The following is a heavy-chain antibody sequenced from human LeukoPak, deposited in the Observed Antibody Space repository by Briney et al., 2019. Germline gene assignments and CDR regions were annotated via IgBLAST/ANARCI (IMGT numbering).Heavy chain of an antibody. J-gene: IGHJ4*02. Sequence: GGSLRLSCAASGFIFSNYWMHWVRQAPGKGLVWVSRINSDGSYTTYADSVKGRLTISRDNAKNTVYLQMNSLRAEDTAVYYCARGPSGRSDYWGQGSLVTVSS. CDR2: INSDGSYT. CDR1: GFIFSNYW. CDR3: ARGPSGRSDY. V-gene: IGHV3-74*01. D-gene: IGHD3-10*01.